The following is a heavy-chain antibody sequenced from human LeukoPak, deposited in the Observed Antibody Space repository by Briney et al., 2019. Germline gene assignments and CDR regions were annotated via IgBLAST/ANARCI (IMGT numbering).Heavy chain of an antibody. CDR2: IYYSGST. CDR1: GGSISSGGYY. D-gene: IGHD3-10*01. CDR3: ARVNDIRPYGSGSYYKGHFDY. Sequence: PSETLSLTCTVSGGSISSGGYYWSWIRQHPGKGLEWIGYIYYSGSTYYNPSLKSRVTISVDTSKNQFSLKLSSVTAADTAVYYCARVNDIRPYGSGSYYKGHFDYWGQGTLVTVSS. V-gene: IGHV4-31*03. J-gene: IGHJ4*02.